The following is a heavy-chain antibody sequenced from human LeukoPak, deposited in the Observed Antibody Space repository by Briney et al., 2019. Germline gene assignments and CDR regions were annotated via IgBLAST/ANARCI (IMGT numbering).Heavy chain of an antibody. CDR1: GFTFSSYG. Sequence: GRSLRLSCAASGFTFSSYGMHWVRQAPGKGLEWVSSISSSSSYIYYADSVKGRFTISRDNAKNSLYLQMNSLRAEDTAVYYCARGKSGYSSSYLFDYWGQGTLVTVSS. J-gene: IGHJ4*02. CDR2: ISSSSSYI. D-gene: IGHD6-13*01. CDR3: ARGKSGYSSSYLFDY. V-gene: IGHV3-21*01.